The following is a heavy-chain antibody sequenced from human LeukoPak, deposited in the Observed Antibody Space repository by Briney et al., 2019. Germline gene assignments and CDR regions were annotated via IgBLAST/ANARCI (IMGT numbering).Heavy chain of an antibody. CDR3: AKAIVDYGYCSGGSCYYFDH. Sequence: PGGSLRLSCAASGFTFDDYAMHWVRQAPGKGLEWVSGISWNGGSIVYADSVKGRFTISRDNAKNSLYLQMNSLGPEDTALYYCAKAIVDYGYCSGGSCYYFDHWGQGTLVTVSS. CDR2: ISWNGGSI. D-gene: IGHD2-15*01. V-gene: IGHV3-9*01. J-gene: IGHJ4*02. CDR1: GFTFDDYA.